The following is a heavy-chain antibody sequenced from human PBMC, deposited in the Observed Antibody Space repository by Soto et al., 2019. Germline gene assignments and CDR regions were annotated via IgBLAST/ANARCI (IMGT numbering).Heavy chain of an antibody. J-gene: IGHJ6*02. Sequence: GGSLRLSCAASGFTFSSYWMHWVRQAPGKGLVWVSRINSDGSSTSYADSVKGRFTISRDNAKNTLYLQMNSLRAEDTAVYYCARDEGSNYGYYYYGMDVWGQGTTVTVSS. V-gene: IGHV3-74*01. CDR3: ARDEGSNYGYYYYGMDV. CDR2: INSDGSST. CDR1: GFTFSSYW. D-gene: IGHD4-4*01.